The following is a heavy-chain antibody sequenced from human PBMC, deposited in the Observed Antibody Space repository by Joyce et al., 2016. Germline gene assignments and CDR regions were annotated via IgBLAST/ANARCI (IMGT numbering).Heavy chain of an antibody. J-gene: IGHJ4*02. CDR3: ARLRRWSGPSDC. V-gene: IGHV3-74*03. Sequence: EVQLVESGGGLVQPGGSLRLSCAASGFTFSSYWLYWVRKAPGKGLVWVSRINRDGSITTYADSVKGRFTISRDNAKNTLYLQMNSLRAEDTAVYYCARLRRWSGPSDCWGQGTLVTVSS. CDR2: INRDGSIT. CDR1: GFTFSSYW. D-gene: IGHD4-23*01.